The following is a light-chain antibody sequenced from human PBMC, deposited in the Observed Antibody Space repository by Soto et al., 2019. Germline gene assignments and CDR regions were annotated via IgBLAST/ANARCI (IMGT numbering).Light chain of an antibody. CDR2: DTS. J-gene: IGKJ2*01. Sequence: EIVLTQSPRTLSLSPGERATLSRRASQSVSNVYLAWYQQKPGQAPRLLIYDTSNRATGIPDRFSGSGSGTDFTLTISRLEPVDFAVYYCQQSGSSPRTFGQGTKLEIK. CDR1: QSVSNVY. CDR3: QQSGSSPRT. V-gene: IGKV3-20*01.